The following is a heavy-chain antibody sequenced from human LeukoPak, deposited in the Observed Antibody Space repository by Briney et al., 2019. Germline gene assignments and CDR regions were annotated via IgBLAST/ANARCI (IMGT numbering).Heavy chain of an antibody. D-gene: IGHD6-19*01. CDR1: GFTFSSYW. V-gene: IGHV3-74*01. CDR2: INSDGSST. CDR3: AKDARRTFGLSSGLYRGSYYFDY. Sequence: PGGSLRLSCAASGFTFSSYWMHWVRQAPGKGLVWVSRINSDGSSTSYADSVKGRFTISRDNAKKSLFLQMNSLRAEDTAVYYCAKDARRTFGLSSGLYRGSYYFDYWGQGTLVTVSS. J-gene: IGHJ4*02.